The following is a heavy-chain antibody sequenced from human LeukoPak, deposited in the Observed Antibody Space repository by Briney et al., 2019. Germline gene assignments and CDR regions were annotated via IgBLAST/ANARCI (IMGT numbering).Heavy chain of an antibody. CDR3: ARGRTTETTFYYYYHGMDV. V-gene: IGHV4-34*01. D-gene: IGHD4-11*01. CDR2: ISHSGST. CDR1: GGSFSGYY. Sequence: KPSETLSLTCAVYGGSFSGYYWNWIRQPPGKGLEWIGEISHSGSTNYNPSLKSRVTISVDTSKNQFSLKLNSVTAADTAVYYCARGRTTETTFYYYYHGMDVWGQGTTVTVSS. J-gene: IGHJ6*02.